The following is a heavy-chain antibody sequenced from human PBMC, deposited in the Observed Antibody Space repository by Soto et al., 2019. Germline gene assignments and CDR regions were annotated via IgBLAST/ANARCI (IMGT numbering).Heavy chain of an antibody. D-gene: IGHD6-13*01. CDR2: ISAYNGNT. CDR3: ARGRIAAAVLWGYNWFVP. J-gene: IGHJ5*02. Sequence: QVQLVKSGAEVKKPGASVKVSCKASGYTFTSNGISWVRQAPGQGLEWMGWISAYNGNTNYAQKLQGRVTMTTDTPTSTAYRERRSLRSDDTAVNYCARGRIAAAVLWGYNWFVPWGQGTLVTVSS. V-gene: IGHV1-18*01. CDR1: GYTFTSNG.